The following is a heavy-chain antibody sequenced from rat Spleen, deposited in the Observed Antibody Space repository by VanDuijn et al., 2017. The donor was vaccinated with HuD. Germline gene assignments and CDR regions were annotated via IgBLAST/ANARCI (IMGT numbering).Heavy chain of an antibody. CDR3: ARLTIGS. V-gene: IGHV2S12*01. D-gene: IGHD1-3*01. CDR1: GFSLTRNH. CDR2: ISSGGNT. J-gene: IGHJ2*01. Sequence: QVQLKESGPGLVQPSQTLSLTCTVSGFSLTRNHVHWVRQPPGKGLEWIAAISSGGNTYYNSALKSRLSISRDTSKSQVFLKMNSLQTEDTAMYFCARLTIGSWGQGVMVTVSS.